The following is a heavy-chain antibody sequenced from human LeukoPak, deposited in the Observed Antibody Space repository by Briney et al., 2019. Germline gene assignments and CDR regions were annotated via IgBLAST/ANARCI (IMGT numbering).Heavy chain of an antibody. V-gene: IGHV3-74*01. J-gene: IGHJ4*02. CDR1: GFTFSMDW. CDR3: AKGGLEPVDY. D-gene: IGHD1-1*01. Sequence: PGGSLRLSCAASGFTFSMDWMHWARQAPGQGLMWVSRINTDGSSSNYADPVKGRFTISRDNAKNTLYLQMNSLRADDTAVYYCAKGGLEPVDYWGQGTLVTVSS. CDR2: INTDGSSS.